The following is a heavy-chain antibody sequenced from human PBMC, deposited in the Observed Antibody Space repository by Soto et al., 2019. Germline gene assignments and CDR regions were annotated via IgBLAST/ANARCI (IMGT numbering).Heavy chain of an antibody. J-gene: IGHJ5*02. CDR3: TRGADNWSDGYFFAP. CDR1: GYTFTSYD. V-gene: IGHV1-8*01. D-gene: IGHD1-1*01. CDR2: MNPNNGNT. Sequence: QVQLVQSGAEVKKPGASVKVSCKASGYTFTSYDINWVRQATGLGLEWMGRMNPNNGNTAYAQKFQGRIPMTRTTSITTAYMELSSLRSEDTAVYYCTRGADNWSDGYFFAPWGQGTLVTVSS.